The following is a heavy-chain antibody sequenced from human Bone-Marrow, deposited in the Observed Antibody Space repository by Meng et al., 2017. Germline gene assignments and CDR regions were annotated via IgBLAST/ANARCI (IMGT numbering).Heavy chain of an antibody. D-gene: IGHD3-3*01. Sequence: QLQLQESGPGLVKPSETLSLTCTVSGGSISSSSYYWGWIRQPPGKGLEWIGSIYYSGSTYYNPSLMSRVTISVDTSKNQFSLKLSSVTAADTAVYYCARQGFLEWLLYRGNWFDPWGQGTLVTVSS. V-gene: IGHV4-39*01. CDR1: GGSISSSSYY. J-gene: IGHJ5*02. CDR3: ARQGFLEWLLYRGNWFDP. CDR2: IYYSGST.